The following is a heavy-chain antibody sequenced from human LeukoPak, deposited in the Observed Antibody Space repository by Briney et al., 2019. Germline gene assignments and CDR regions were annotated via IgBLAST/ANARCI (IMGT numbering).Heavy chain of an antibody. CDR1: GFTFNNYA. Sequence: PGGSLRLSCEASGFTFNNYAMSWVRRAPGKGLEWVSAISGNGGSTYYADSVRGRFTISRDNSKNTLYLQMNSLRAEDTAVYYCAKPMYSSSWYGVVDYWGQGTLVTVSS. J-gene: IGHJ4*02. V-gene: IGHV3-23*01. CDR2: ISGNGGST. CDR3: AKPMYSSSWYGVVDY. D-gene: IGHD6-13*01.